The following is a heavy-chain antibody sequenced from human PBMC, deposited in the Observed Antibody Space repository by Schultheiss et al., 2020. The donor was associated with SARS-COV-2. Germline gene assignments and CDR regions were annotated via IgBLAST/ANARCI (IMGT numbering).Heavy chain of an antibody. Sequence: GGSLRLSCQGSGYNFSTFWIGWVRQMPGKGLEWMGLMYPGDSDSRYSLSFQGHVTISVDKAISTAYLQWTSLKASDTAMYYCARRPYMYGMDVWGQGTTVTVSS. CDR2: MYPGDSDS. J-gene: IGHJ6*02. CDR3: ARRPYMYGMDV. V-gene: IGHV5-51*01. CDR1: GYNFSTFW.